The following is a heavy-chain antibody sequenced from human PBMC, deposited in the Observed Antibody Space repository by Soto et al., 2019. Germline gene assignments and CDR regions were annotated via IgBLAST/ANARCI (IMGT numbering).Heavy chain of an antibody. CDR1: GGSISANTHY. D-gene: IGHD1-26*01. Sequence: QLQLQESGPGLVKPSETLSLTCTVSGGSISANTHYWAWIRQPPGMGLEWIGTIYYRGTTYYNPSLKSRVTMSIDASKNQFSLKLSSLTAPDTAVYFCAGHRATGEPFDLWGRGTLVTVSS. V-gene: IGHV4-39*01. J-gene: IGHJ2*01. CDR2: IYYRGTT. CDR3: AGHRATGEPFDL.